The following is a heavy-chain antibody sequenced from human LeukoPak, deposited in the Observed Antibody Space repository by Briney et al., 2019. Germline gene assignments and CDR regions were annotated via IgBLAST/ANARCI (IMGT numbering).Heavy chain of an antibody. V-gene: IGHV4-34*01. J-gene: IGHJ3*01. CDR1: GGSFSGYY. CDR3: ARQSDSSGYYYLGAFDF. D-gene: IGHD3-22*01. Sequence: PSETLSLTCAVYGGSFSGYYWSWIRQPPGKGLEWIGEINHSGSTNYNPSLKSRVTISVDTSKNQFSLKLSSVTAADTAVYYRARQSDSSGYYYLGAFDFWGQGTMVTVSS. CDR2: INHSGST.